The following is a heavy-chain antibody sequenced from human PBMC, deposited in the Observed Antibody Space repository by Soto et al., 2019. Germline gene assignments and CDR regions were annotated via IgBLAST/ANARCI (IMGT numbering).Heavy chain of an antibody. CDR1: GFTFSSYA. CDR3: AKERVPGTGQDIVVVPAAMRGWDY. D-gene: IGHD2-2*01. Sequence: GGSLRLSCAASGFTFSSYAMSWVRQAPGKGLEWVSAISGSGGSTYYADSVKGRFTIPRDNSKNTLYLQMNSLRAEDTAVYYCAKERVPGTGQDIVVVPAAMRGWDYWGQGTLVTVSS. CDR2: ISGSGGST. J-gene: IGHJ4*02. V-gene: IGHV3-23*01.